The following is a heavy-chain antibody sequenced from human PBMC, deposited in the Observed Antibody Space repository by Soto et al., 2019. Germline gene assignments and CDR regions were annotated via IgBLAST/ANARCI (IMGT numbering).Heavy chain of an antibody. J-gene: IGHJ4*02. CDR3: ARDLAKGGGSAAFDY. CDR2: INPKSGGT. CDR1: GYTFTVYY. D-gene: IGHD1-26*01. Sequence: SVKVSCNASGYTFTVYYMHWVRQAPGQGLEWMGWINPKSGGTMYPQKFQGRVTMTWDTSISTAYMALTRLRSDDTAVYYCARDLAKGGGSAAFDYWGQGPMGPFSS. V-gene: IGHV1-2*02.